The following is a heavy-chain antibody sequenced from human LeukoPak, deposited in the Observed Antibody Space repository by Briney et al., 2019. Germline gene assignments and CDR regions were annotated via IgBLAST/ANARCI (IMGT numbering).Heavy chain of an antibody. CDR1: GFTFDDYA. J-gene: IGHJ3*02. CDR2: ISWNSGSI. CDR3: ASTVTHTAFDI. Sequence: GGSLRPSCAASGFTFDDYAMHWVRQAPGKGLEWVSGISWNSGSIGYADSVKGRFTISRDNAKNSLYLQMNSLRAEDTALYYCASTVTHTAFDIWGQGTMVTVSS. V-gene: IGHV3-9*01. D-gene: IGHD4-17*01.